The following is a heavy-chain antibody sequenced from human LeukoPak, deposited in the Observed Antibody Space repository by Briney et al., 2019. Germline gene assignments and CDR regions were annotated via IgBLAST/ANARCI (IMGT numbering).Heavy chain of an antibody. CDR2: IYSGGTI. Sequence: GGSLRLSCAASGFTFSTNAMSWVCQAPGKGLEWVSVIYSGGTIYYADSVKGRFTISRDNSKNTVYLEMNSLRAEDTAVYYCARDGENHYYDYWGQGTLVTVST. CDR1: GFTFSTNA. J-gene: IGHJ4*02. CDR3: ARDGENHYYDY. V-gene: IGHV3-66*01. D-gene: IGHD7-27*01.